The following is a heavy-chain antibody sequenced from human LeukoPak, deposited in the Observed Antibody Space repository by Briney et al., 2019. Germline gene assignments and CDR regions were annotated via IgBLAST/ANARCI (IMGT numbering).Heavy chain of an antibody. CDR1: GFTFSNYA. CDR3: AKDLRLKELAYCGGDCLDY. CDR2: ISSNGGST. J-gene: IGHJ4*02. V-gene: IGHV3-64*01. D-gene: IGHD2-21*02. Sequence: GGSLRLSCAASGFTFSNYAMHWVRQAPGKGLEYVSAISSNGGSTYYANSVKGRFTISRDNSKNTLYLQMNSLRAEDMAVYYCAKDLRLKELAYCGGDCLDYWGQGTLVTVSS.